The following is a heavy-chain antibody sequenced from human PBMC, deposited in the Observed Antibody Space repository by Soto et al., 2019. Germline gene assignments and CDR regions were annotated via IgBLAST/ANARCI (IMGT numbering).Heavy chain of an antibody. Sequence: EVQLVESGGGLIQPGGSLRLSCAASGFTVSSNYMSWVRQAPGKGLEWVSVIYSGGSTYYADSVKGRFTISRDNSKNTLYRQMNSLRAEDTAVYYCARYSSIAVASWFDPWGQGALVTVSS. CDR2: IYSGGST. D-gene: IGHD6-19*01. V-gene: IGHV3-53*01. J-gene: IGHJ5*02. CDR1: GFTVSSNY. CDR3: ARYSSIAVASWFDP.